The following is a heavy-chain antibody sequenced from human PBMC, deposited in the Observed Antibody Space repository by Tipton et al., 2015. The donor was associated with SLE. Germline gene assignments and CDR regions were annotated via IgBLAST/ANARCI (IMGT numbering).Heavy chain of an antibody. J-gene: IGHJ4*02. V-gene: IGHV4-59*08. CDR3: ARHAGDYAYFDS. CDR1: GGSISSYY. CDR2: IYDSGST. D-gene: IGHD4-17*01. Sequence: TLSLTCTVSGGSISSYYWSWIRQPPGKGLEWIGYIYDSGSTSYNPSLKSRVTISEDTSKQQFSLKLSSLTAADTAVYYCARHAGDYAYFDSWGQGTPVSASS.